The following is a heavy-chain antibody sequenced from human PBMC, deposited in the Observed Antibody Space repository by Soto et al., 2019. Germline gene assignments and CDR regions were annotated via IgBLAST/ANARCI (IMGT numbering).Heavy chain of an antibody. CDR3: ARVALPQQQLVYFDL. CDR1: GYTFTSYY. Sequence: QVQLVQSGAEVKKPGASVKVSCKASGYTFTSYYMHWVRQAPGQGLEWLGIINPSGGGTDCAQRFRGSVTMTRDTSTSTVYMELSSLRSEDTAAYYCARVALPQQQLVYFDLWGRGTLVTVS. CDR2: INPSGGGT. J-gene: IGHJ2*01. D-gene: IGHD6-13*01. V-gene: IGHV1-46*01.